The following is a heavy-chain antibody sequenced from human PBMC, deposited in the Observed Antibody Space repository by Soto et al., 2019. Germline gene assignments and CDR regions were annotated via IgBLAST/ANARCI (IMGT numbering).Heavy chain of an antibody. D-gene: IGHD3-22*01. CDR3: ASLGYYDSSGWEGNYYYGMDV. CDR1: GYSFTSYW. CDR2: IYPGDSDT. V-gene: IGHV5-51*01. Sequence: PGESLKISCKGSGYSFTSYWIGWVRQMPGKGLEWMGIIYPGDSDTRYSPSFQGQVTISADKSISTAYLQWSSLKASDTAMYYCASLGYYDSSGWEGNYYYGMDVWGQGTTVTVSS. J-gene: IGHJ6*02.